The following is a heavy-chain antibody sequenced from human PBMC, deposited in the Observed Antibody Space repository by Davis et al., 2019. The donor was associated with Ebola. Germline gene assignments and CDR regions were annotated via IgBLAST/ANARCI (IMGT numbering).Heavy chain of an antibody. CDR3: ARENSSGPDAFDI. J-gene: IGHJ3*02. V-gene: IGHV4-34*01. D-gene: IGHD3-22*01. CDR1: GGSFSGYY. Sequence: PSETLSLTCAVYGGSFSGYYWSWIRQPPGKGLEWIGEINHSGSTNYNPSLKSRVTMSVDTSKNQFSLKLSSVTAADTAVYYCARENSSGPDAFDIWGQGTMVTVSS. CDR2: INHSGST.